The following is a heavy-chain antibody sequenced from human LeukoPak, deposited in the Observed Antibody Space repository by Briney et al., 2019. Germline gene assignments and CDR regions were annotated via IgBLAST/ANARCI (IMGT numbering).Heavy chain of an antibody. CDR2: INHSGST. Sequence: SETLSLTCAVYGGSFSGYYWSWIRQPPGKGLEWIGEINHSGSTNYNPSLPSRVTISVDTSKNQFSLKLSSVTAADTAVYYCARGHRSGWYRYYFDYWGQGTLVTVSS. V-gene: IGHV4-34*01. D-gene: IGHD6-19*01. J-gene: IGHJ4*02. CDR1: GGSFSGYY. CDR3: ARGHRSGWYRYYFDY.